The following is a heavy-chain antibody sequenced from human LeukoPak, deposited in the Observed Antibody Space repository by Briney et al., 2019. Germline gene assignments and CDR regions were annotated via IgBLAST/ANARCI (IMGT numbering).Heavy chain of an antibody. CDR2: LSGSGYNA. D-gene: IGHD2-2*01. Sequence: GGSLRLSCAASGFTFSSHALSWVRQAPGKGLEWVSSLSGSGYNAYYADSVKGRFTISRDNSKNTVYLQMNSLRAEDTAVYYCANDPYGTRCFDYWGQGTLVTVSS. V-gene: IGHV3-23*01. CDR1: GFTFSSHA. CDR3: ANDPYGTRCFDY. J-gene: IGHJ4*02.